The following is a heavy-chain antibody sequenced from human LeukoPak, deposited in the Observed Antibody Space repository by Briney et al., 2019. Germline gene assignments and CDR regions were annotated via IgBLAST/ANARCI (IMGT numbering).Heavy chain of an antibody. CDR3: ARAGAVHYFDWLLHGY. CDR1: GFTFSSYA. CDR2: ISYDGSNK. Sequence: GRSLRLSCAASGFTFSSYAMHWVRQAPGKGLEWVAVISYDGSNKYYADSVKGRFTISRVNSKNTLYLQMNSLRAEDTAVYYCARAGAVHYFDWLLHGYWGQGTLVTVSS. D-gene: IGHD3-9*01. V-gene: IGHV3-30*04. J-gene: IGHJ4*02.